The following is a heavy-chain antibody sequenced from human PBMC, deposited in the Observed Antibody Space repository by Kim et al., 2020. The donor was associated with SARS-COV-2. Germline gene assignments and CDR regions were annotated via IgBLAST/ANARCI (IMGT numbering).Heavy chain of an antibody. D-gene: IGHD4-17*01. V-gene: IGHV3-74*01. J-gene: IGHJ4*02. CDR3: ARVVSYGDYPGFDF. Sequence: ADSVKCRFNIARDNAKNTLYLEMNSLRAEETAVYYWARVVSYGDYPGFDFWGQGTLVTVSS.